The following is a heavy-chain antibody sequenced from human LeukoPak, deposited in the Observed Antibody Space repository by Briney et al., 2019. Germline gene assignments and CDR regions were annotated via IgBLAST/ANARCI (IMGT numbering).Heavy chain of an antibody. Sequence: ASVKVSCKASGYTFTGYYMHWVRQAPGQGLEWMGCMDPITGDTTYTQEFRGRVTMTRDTSISTAYMELSSLRSDDTAIYYCARDRSLKVYYMDVWGRGTPVTISS. CDR3: ARDRSLKVYYMDV. CDR1: GYTFTGYY. CDR2: MDPITGDT. V-gene: IGHV1-2*02. J-gene: IGHJ6*03.